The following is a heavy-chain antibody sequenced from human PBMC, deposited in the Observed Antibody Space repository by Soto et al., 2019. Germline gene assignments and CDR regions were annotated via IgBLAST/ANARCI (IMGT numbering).Heavy chain of an antibody. CDR3: AKSLNVAVAVFDY. CDR2: IXXXGXNX. CDR1: GFTFSSYG. J-gene: IGHJ4*02. Sequence: GGSLRLSCAASGFTFSSYGIHWVRQAPGKGLEWVAVIXXXGXNXXXAXXXXGRFTISRDNSKNTLYLQMNSLRAEDTAVYYCAKSLNVAVAVFDYWGQGTLVTVSS. D-gene: IGHD2-15*01. V-gene: IGHV3-30*18.